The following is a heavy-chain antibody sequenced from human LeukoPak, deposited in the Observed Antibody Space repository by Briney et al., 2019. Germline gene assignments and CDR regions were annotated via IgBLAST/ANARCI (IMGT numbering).Heavy chain of an antibody. Sequence: GASVEVSCKPSGHTLTAYYVHWVRQAPGQGLEWMGWIHPSSGDTIYAQRFQGRVTLTTDTSISTAYMELSRLRSDDTAVYYCARKRGVGVDANAFDVWGQGTMVTVSS. J-gene: IGHJ3*01. CDR2: IHPSSGDT. D-gene: IGHD3-3*01. V-gene: IGHV1-2*02. CDR1: GHTLTAYY. CDR3: ARKRGVGVDANAFDV.